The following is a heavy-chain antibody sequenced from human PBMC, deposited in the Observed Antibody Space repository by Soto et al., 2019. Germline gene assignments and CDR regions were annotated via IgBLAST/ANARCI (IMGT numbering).Heavy chain of an antibody. CDR2: TYYRSKWHN. D-gene: IGHD6-13*01. Sequence: SQTLSLTCAISGDSVSSNTAAWNWIRQSPSRGLEWLGRTYYRSKWHNDYAVSVKSRIAISPDTSKNQFSLQLTSVTPEDTAVYYCARGHYSSRCTDPTRYYDGMDVWGQGTTVTVSS. CDR1: GDSVSSNTAA. V-gene: IGHV6-1*01. CDR3: ARGHYSSRCTDPTRYYDGMDV. J-gene: IGHJ6*02.